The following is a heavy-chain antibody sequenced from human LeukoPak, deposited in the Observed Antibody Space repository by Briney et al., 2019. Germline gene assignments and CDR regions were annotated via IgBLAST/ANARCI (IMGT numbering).Heavy chain of an antibody. CDR1: GYTLTELS. CDR3: ATGAAVAGTFSYYYGMDV. D-gene: IGHD6-19*01. V-gene: IGHV1-24*01. J-gene: IGHJ6*02. Sequence: ASVKVSCKVSGYTLTELSMHWVRQAPGKGLEWMGGFDPEDGETIYAQKFQGRVTTTEDTSTDTAYMELSSLRSEDTAVYYCATGAAVAGTFSYYYGMDVWGQGTTVTVSS. CDR2: FDPEDGET.